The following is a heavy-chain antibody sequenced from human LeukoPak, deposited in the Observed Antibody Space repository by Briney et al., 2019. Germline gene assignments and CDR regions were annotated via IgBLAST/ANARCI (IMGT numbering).Heavy chain of an antibody. CDR3: ARVPHYYYYGMDV. J-gene: IGHJ6*02. CDR2: INHSGST. V-gene: IGHV4-34*01. Sequence: KPSETLSLTCAVYGGSFSGYYWSWIRQPPGKGLEWIGEINHSGSTNYNPSLKSRVTISVDTSKNQFSLKLSSVTAADTAVYYCARVPHYYYYGMDVWGQGTTVTVSS. CDR1: GGSFSGYY.